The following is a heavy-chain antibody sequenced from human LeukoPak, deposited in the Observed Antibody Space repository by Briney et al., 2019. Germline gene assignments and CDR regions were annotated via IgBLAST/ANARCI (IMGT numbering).Heavy chain of an antibody. CDR1: GGSISSGSYY. CDR3: ARHLRPVDYYDSSGYWIPYYYYYMDV. Sequence: SETLSLTCTVSGGSISSGSYYWRWIRQPAGKGLEWIGRIYTSGSTNYNPSLKSRVTISVDTSKNQFSLKLSSVTAADTAVYYCARHLRPVDYYDSSGYWIPYYYYYMDVWGKGTTVTVSS. D-gene: IGHD3-22*01. CDR2: IYTSGST. V-gene: IGHV4-61*02. J-gene: IGHJ6*03.